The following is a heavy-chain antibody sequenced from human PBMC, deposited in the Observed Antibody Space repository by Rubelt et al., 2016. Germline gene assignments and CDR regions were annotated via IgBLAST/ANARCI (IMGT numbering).Heavy chain of an antibody. CDR2: SYDGSNK. Sequence: SYDGSNKYYADSVKGRFTISRDNSKNTLYLQMNSLRAEDTAVYYCAKDSASGYSSSSVVETLADYYDILTGYFDYWGQGTLVTVSS. CDR3: AKDSASGYSSSSVVETLADYYDILTGYFDY. V-gene: IGHV3-30*01. D-gene: IGHD3-9*01. J-gene: IGHJ4*02.